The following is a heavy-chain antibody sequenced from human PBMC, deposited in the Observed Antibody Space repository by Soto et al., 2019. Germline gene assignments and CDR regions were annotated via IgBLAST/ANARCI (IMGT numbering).Heavy chain of an antibody. Sequence: EVQVLDSGGGLVQPGGSQRLSCEASGFTFSNYAMSWVRQAPGKGLEWVATISATGSTLYADSVKGRFTISRDNSKNTVYLQMNFLRAEDTAVYYCAKVSTKWAVAQRGYFDYWGQGTLVTVSS. CDR2: ISATGST. D-gene: IGHD6-19*01. CDR1: GFTFSNYA. J-gene: IGHJ4*02. V-gene: IGHV3-23*01. CDR3: AKVSTKWAVAQRGYFDY.